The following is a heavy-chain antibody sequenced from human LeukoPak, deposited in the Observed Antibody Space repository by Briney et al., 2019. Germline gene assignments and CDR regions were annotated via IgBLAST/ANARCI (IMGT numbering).Heavy chain of an antibody. D-gene: IGHD2-15*01. CDR2: INPNSGGT. CDR3: ARDPPETQEGYCSGGSCSNWFDP. V-gene: IGHV1-2*02. J-gene: IGHJ5*02. CDR1: GYTFTGYY. Sequence: ASVKVSCKASGYTFTGYYMHWVRQAPGQGLEWMGWINPNSGGTNYAQKFQGRVTMTRDTSISTAYMELSRLRSDDTAVYYCARDPPETQEGYCSGGSCSNWFDPWDQGTLVTVSS.